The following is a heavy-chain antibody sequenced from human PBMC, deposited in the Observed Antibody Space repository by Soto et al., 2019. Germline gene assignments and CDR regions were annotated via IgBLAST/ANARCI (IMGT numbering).Heavy chain of an antibody. CDR3: ARASPVVTDV. D-gene: IGHD5-18*01. CDR2: INPNSGGT. V-gene: IGHV1-2*04. J-gene: IGHJ6*02. Sequence: ASVKVSCKASGYTFAGYYMHWVRQAPGQGLEWMGWINPNSGGTNYAQRFQGWVTMTRDTSKNQFSLKLSSVTAADTAVYYCARASPVVTDVWGQGTTVTVSS. CDR1: GYTFAGYY.